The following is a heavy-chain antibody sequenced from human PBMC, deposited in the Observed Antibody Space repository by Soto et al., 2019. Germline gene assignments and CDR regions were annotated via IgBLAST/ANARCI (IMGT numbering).Heavy chain of an antibody. CDR2: INAGNGNT. CDR1: GYTFTSYA. D-gene: IGHD6-19*01. Sequence: ASVKVSCKSSGYTFTSYAMHWVRQAPGQRLEWMGWINAGNGNTKYSQKFQGRVTITRDTSASTAYMELSSLRSEDTAVYYCARSSGWYESDAFDIWGQGTMVTVSS. J-gene: IGHJ3*02. V-gene: IGHV1-3*01. CDR3: ARSSGWYESDAFDI.